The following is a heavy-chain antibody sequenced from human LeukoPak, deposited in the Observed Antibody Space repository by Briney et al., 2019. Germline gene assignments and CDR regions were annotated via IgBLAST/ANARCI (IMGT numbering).Heavy chain of an antibody. V-gene: IGHV3-53*01. CDR1: GFTVSSNY. CDR2: IYSGGAT. Sequence: GGSLRLSCAASGFTVSSNYMSWVRQPPGKGLEWVSDIYSGGATYYADSVKGRFTISRDNSKNTLYLQMNSLRAEDTAVYYCARDQVSWGQGTLVTVSS. CDR3: ARDQVS. D-gene: IGHD1-14*01. J-gene: IGHJ5*02.